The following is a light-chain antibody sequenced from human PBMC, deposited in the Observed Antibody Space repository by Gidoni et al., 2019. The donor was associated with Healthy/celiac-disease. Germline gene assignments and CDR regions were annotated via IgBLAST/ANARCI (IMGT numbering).Light chain of an antibody. CDR3: QQYGSSPPYT. CDR2: GAS. J-gene: IGKJ2*01. V-gene: IGKV3-20*01. CDR1: QSVSSSY. Sequence: ETVLTQSPGTLSLSPGERATLSCRASQSVSSSYLAWYQQKPGQAPRLLIYGASSRATGIPDRFSGSGSGIDFTLTISRLEPEDFAVYYCQQYGSSPPYTFGQGTKLEIK.